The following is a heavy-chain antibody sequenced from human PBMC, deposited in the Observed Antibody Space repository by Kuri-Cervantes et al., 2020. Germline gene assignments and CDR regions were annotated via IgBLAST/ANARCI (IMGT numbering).Heavy chain of an antibody. Sequence: GGSLRLSCAASGFNFDGHSMHWVRQPPGKGLEWVSSISWNSGTKNYADSVKGRFIISRDNSQNTLFLQMDSLRVDDTAVYYCAREGPLVGINGFHVWGQGTMVTVSS. CDR3: AREGPLVGINGFHV. J-gene: IGHJ3*01. CDR1: GFNFDGHS. CDR2: ISWNSGTK. D-gene: IGHD1-26*01. V-gene: IGHV3-9*01.